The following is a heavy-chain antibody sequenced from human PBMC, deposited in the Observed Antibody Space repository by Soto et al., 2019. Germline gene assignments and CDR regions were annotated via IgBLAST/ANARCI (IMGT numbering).Heavy chain of an antibody. CDR1: GGSISSYY. CDR3: ARSFEYSSSSWVYWFDP. D-gene: IGHD6-6*01. J-gene: IGHJ5*02. Sequence: SETLSLTCPVSGGSISSYYWSWIRQPPGKGLEWIGYIYYSGSTNYNPSLKSRVTISVDTSKNQFSLRLSSVTAADTAVYYCARSFEYSSSSWVYWFDPWGQGTLVTVSS. V-gene: IGHV4-59*08. CDR2: IYYSGST.